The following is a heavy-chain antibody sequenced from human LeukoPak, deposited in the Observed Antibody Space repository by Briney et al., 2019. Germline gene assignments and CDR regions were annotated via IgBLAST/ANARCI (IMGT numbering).Heavy chain of an antibody. CDR1: GGSVSSGSYY. Sequence: SETLSLTCTVSGGSVSSGSYYWSWIRQPPGKGLEWIGSIHNSRGTSYNPSLESRLTISLDTSENQFFLKMSYVTAADTAMYYCGKVGGNSNSWGQGTLVTVSS. D-gene: IGHD4-23*01. CDR2: IHNSRGT. V-gene: IGHV4-31*03. CDR3: GKVGGNSNS. J-gene: IGHJ4*02.